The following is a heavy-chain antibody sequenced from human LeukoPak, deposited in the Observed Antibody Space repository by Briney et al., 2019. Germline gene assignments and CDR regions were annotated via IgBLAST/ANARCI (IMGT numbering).Heavy chain of an antibody. V-gene: IGHV5-51*01. CDR3: ARGVIYPYYYYYYMDV. CDR2: IYPGNADI. Sequence: GESLKISCKASGYSFTSYWIGWVRQMPGKGLGWMGIIYPGNADITYSPSFQGQVTMSADRSTSTAYLQWSSLKASDSALYYCARGVIYPYYYYYYMDVWGKGTTVTVSS. D-gene: IGHD3-22*01. J-gene: IGHJ6*03. CDR1: GYSFTSYW.